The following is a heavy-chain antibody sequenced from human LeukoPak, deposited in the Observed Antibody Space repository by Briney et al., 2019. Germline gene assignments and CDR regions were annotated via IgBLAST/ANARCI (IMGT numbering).Heavy chain of an antibody. CDR1: GFTFSSYA. CDR2: ISVSGGST. D-gene: IGHD3-9*01. CDR3: AKDLVVRCFDWSLDV. V-gene: IGHV3-23*01. Sequence: GGSLRLSCAASGFTFSSYAMSWVRQAPGKGLEWVSGISVSGGSTCYADSVKGRFTISRDNSKNTLYLQMNSLRAEDTAVYYCAKDLVVRCFDWSLDVWGQGTTVTVSS. J-gene: IGHJ6*02.